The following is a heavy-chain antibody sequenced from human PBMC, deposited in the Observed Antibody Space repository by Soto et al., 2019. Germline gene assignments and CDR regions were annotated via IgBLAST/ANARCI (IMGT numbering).Heavy chain of an antibody. D-gene: IGHD2-15*01. CDR1: GYTFIRFG. V-gene: IGHV1-18*01. J-gene: IGHJ6*02. Sequence: QVQLVQSGGEVKKPGASVKISCKASGYTFIRFGINWVRQAPGQGPEWMGWIRPYNGDTNYAQKFQDRVTMTTDTPTSTAYMALMSLRSDDTAVYYCAVRYCIVDVCLTPGVFDTYVWGQATTVIVSS. CDR2: IRPYNGDT. CDR3: AVRYCIVDVCLTPGVFDTYV.